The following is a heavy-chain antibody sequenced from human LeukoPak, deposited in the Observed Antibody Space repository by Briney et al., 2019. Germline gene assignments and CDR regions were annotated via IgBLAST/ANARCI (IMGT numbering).Heavy chain of an antibody. J-gene: IGHJ5*02. D-gene: IGHD3-3*01. CDR1: GFTFSSYS. CDR3: ARDHPETYYDFWSGHYDNWFDP. CDR2: ISSSSSYI. Sequence: GGSLRLSCAASGFTFSSYSMNWVRQAPGKGLEWVSSISSSSSYIYYADSVKGRFTISRDNAKNSLYLQMNSLRAEDTAVYYCARDHPETYYDFWSGHYDNWFDPWGQGTLVTVSS. V-gene: IGHV3-21*01.